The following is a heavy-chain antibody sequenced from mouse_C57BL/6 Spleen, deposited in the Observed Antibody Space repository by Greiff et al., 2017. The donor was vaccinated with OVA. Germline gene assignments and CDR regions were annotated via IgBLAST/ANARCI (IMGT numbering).Heavy chain of an antibody. D-gene: IGHD1-1*02. CDR2: IYPGGGYT. V-gene: IGHV1-63*01. CDR1: GYTFTNYW. CDR3: ARWVATDYFDY. Sequence: VQLQQSGAELVRPGTSVKMSCKASGYTFTNYWIGWAKQRPGHGLEWIGDIYPGGGYTNYNEKFKGKATLTADKSSSPAYMQFSSLTSEDSAIYYCARWVATDYFDYWGQGTTLTVSS. J-gene: IGHJ2*01.